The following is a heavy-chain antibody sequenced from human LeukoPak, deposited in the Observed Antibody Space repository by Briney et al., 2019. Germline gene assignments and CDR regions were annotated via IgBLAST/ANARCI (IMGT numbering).Heavy chain of an antibody. Sequence: PGRSLRLSCAASGFTFSSYWMSWVRQAPGKGLEWVANIKQDGSEKYYVDSVKGRFTISRDNAKNSLYLQMNSLRVEDTAVYYCARDPHYFDSSGYPTLPNWFDPWGQGTLVTVSS. D-gene: IGHD3-22*01. J-gene: IGHJ5*02. CDR3: ARDPHYFDSSGYPTLPNWFDP. CDR2: IKQDGSEK. V-gene: IGHV3-7*01. CDR1: GFTFSSYW.